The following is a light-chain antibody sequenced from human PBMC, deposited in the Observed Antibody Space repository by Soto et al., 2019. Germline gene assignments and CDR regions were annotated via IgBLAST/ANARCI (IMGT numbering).Light chain of an antibody. CDR1: QSISSW. J-gene: IGKJ4*01. CDR2: AAS. CDR3: QQADSFPLT. Sequence: DIQLTQSPSSVSASVGDRVTITCRASQSISSWLAWYQQKPGKAPKLLIYAASRLHSGVPSRFSGRGSWTDFTLTISSLQPEDFATYYCQQADSFPLTFVGGTEVEIK. V-gene: IGKV1D-12*01.